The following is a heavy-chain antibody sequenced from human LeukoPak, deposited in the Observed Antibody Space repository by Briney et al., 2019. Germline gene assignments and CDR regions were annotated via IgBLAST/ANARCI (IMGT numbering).Heavy chain of an antibody. CDR3: AKGPPRYYDYVWGSYRYLSYFDY. V-gene: IGHV3-9*01. Sequence: GRSLRLCCAASGFTFDDYAMHWVRQAPGKGLEWVSGNSWNSGSIGYADSVKGRFTISRDNAKNSLYLQMNGLRAEDTALHYCAKGPPRYYDYVWGSYRYLSYFDYWGQGTLVTVSS. D-gene: IGHD3-16*02. CDR2: NSWNSGSI. J-gene: IGHJ4*02. CDR1: GFTFDDYA.